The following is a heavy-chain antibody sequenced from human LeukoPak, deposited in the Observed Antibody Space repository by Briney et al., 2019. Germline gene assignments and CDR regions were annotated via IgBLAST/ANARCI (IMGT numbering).Heavy chain of an antibody. CDR3: AKDVFVGVGATTGFDY. CDR1: GFTPSSYG. J-gene: IGHJ4*02. Sequence: PGGSLRLSCAASGFTPSSYGMHWVRQAPGKGRGWVAVISYDGSNKYYADSVKGRFTISRDNSKNTLYLQMNSLRAEDTAVYYCAKDVFVGVGATTGFDYWGQGTLVTVSS. CDR2: ISYDGSNK. D-gene: IGHD1-26*01. V-gene: IGHV3-30*18.